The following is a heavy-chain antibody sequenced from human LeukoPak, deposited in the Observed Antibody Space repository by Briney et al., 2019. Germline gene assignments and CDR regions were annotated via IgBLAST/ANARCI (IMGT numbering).Heavy chain of an antibody. CDR1: GGSLSSYY. J-gene: IGHJ6*02. CDR3: ASGVVGAPYYYYYGMDV. Sequence: PSETLSLTCTVSGGSLSSYYWSWIRQPPGKGLEWIGYIYYSGSTNYNPSLKSRVTISVDTSKNQFSLKLSSVTAADTAVYYCASGVVGAPYYYYYGMDVWGQGTTVTVSS. V-gene: IGHV4-59*01. D-gene: IGHD1-26*01. CDR2: IYYSGST.